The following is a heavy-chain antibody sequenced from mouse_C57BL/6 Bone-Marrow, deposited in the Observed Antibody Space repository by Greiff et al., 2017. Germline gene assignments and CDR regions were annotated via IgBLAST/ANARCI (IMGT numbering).Heavy chain of an antibody. CDR1: GYSITSGYY. V-gene: IGHV3-6*01. J-gene: IGHJ4*01. Sequence: EVKLQESGPGLVKPSQSLSLTCSVTGYSITSGYYWNWIRQFPGNKLEWMGYISYDGSNNYNPSLKNRISITRDTSKNQFFLKLNSVTTEDTATYYCARDPLYYYGSSVYAMDYWGQGTSVTVSS. CDR2: ISYDGSN. D-gene: IGHD1-1*01. CDR3: ARDPLYYYGSSVYAMDY.